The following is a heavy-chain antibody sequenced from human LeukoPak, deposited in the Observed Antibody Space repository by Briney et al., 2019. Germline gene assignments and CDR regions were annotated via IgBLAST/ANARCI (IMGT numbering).Heavy chain of an antibody. CDR2: IYHSGST. J-gene: IGHJ5*02. D-gene: IGHD2-2*01. V-gene: IGHV4-38-2*02. CDR3: ARSYHSPFDP. Sequence: SETLSHTCTVSGYSISSGYYWGWIRQPPGKGLEWIGSIYHSGSTYYNPSLKSRVTISVDTSKNQFSLKLSSVTAADTAVYYCARSYHSPFDPWGQGTLVTVSS. CDR1: GYSISSGYY.